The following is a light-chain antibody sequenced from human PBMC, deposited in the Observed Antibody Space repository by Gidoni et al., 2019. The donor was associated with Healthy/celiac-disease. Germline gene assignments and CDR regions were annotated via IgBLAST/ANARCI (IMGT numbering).Light chain of an antibody. Sequence: DTQMTQSPSTLSASVGDRVTITCRASQSISSWLAWYQQKPGKAPKLLIYKASSLESGVPSRFSGSGSGTVFTITISRLHHDDFATYYCQQYNSYLTFGGGTKVEIK. V-gene: IGKV1-5*03. J-gene: IGKJ4*01. CDR2: KAS. CDR1: QSISSW. CDR3: QQYNSYLT.